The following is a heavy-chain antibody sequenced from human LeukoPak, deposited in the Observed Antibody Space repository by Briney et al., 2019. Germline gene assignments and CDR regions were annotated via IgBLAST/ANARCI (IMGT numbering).Heavy chain of an antibody. Sequence: LSLTCTISGGSINTYYWSWIRQAPGKGLEWVSYISSSSSYTNYADSVKGRFTISRDNAKNSLYLQMNSLRADDTAVYYCARSGSHDYWGQGTLVTVSS. J-gene: IGHJ4*02. CDR1: GGSINTYY. CDR2: ISSSSSYT. V-gene: IGHV3-11*03. CDR3: ARSGSHDY. D-gene: IGHD1-26*01.